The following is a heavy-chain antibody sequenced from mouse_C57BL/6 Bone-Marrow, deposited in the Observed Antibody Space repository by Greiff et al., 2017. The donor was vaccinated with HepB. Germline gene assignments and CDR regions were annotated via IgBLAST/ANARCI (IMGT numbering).Heavy chain of an antibody. V-gene: IGHV5-4*01. CDR1: GFTFSSYA. CDR2: ISDGGSYT. CDR3: ARDRYYYGSSYWYFDV. Sequence: DVKLVESGGGLVKPGGSLKLSCAASGFTFSSYAMSWVRQTPEKRLEWVATISDGGSYTYYPDNVKGRFTISRDNAKNNLYLQMSHLKSEDTAMYYCARDRYYYGSSYWYFDVWGTGTTVTVSS. D-gene: IGHD1-1*01. J-gene: IGHJ1*03.